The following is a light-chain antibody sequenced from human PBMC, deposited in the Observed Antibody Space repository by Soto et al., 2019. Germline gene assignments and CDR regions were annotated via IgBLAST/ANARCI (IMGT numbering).Light chain of an antibody. CDR3: ISYTTSVTYD. Sequence: QSVLTQPASVSGSPGQSITISCTGTSSDVGGYNYVSWYQQHPGKAPKLMISGVSNRPSGVSNRFSGSKSGNTASLTISGLQTEDEADYYCISYTTSVTYDFGTGTKLTVL. J-gene: IGLJ1*01. V-gene: IGLV2-14*01. CDR2: GVS. CDR1: SSDVGGYNY.